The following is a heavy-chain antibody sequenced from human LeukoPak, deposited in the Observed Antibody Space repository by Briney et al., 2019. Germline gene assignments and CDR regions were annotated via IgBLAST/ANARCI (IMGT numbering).Heavy chain of an antibody. CDR1: GYTFTRYY. V-gene: IGHV1-2*02. D-gene: IGHD3-16*01. CDR2: INPNSGGT. Sequence: GASVKVSCKASGYTFTRYYMHWVRQAPGQGLEWMGWINPNSGGTNYAQKFQGRVTMTRDTSIASSYMELTGLESDDTAVYYCARGRRILGGPENAGDFFDFWGQGSLVTVSS. CDR3: ARGRRILGGPENAGDFFDF. J-gene: IGHJ4*01.